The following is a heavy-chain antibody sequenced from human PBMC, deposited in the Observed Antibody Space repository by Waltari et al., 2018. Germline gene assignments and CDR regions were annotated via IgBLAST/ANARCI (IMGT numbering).Heavy chain of an antibody. CDR1: GFTFSSYA. Sequence: EVQLVESGGGLVQPGGSLRLSCAASGFTFSSYAMSWVRPPPGRGLEWVSAISGRGGSTDYADSVKGRFTISRDNSKNTLYLQMNSLRAEDTAVYYCAKEFSYYYDSSAGAFDIWGQGTMVTVSS. CDR2: ISGRGGST. D-gene: IGHD3-22*01. CDR3: AKEFSYYYDSSAGAFDI. J-gene: IGHJ3*02. V-gene: IGHV3-23*04.